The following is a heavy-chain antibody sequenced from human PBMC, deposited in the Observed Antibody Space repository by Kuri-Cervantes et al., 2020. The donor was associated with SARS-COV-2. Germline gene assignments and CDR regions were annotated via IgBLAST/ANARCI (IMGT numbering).Heavy chain of an antibody. CDR2: ISWNSGSI. V-gene: IGHV3-9*03. CDR1: GFTFDDYG. Sequence: LSLTCAASGFTFDDYGMSWVRQAPGKGLEWVSGISWNSGSIGYADSVKGRFTISRDNAKNSLYLQMNGLRAEDMALYYYAKGIAAAGVGAFDIWGQGTMVTVSS. CDR3: AKGIAAAGVGAFDI. J-gene: IGHJ3*02. D-gene: IGHD6-13*01.